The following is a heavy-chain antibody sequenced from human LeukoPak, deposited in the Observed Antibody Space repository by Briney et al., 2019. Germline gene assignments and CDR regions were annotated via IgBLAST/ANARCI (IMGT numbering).Heavy chain of an antibody. CDR1: GYTFSRHG. CDR2: ISGYNGNT. D-gene: IGHD3-22*01. Sequence: ASVKVSCKTSGYTFSRHGITWVRQAPGQGLEWMGWISGYNGNTNYAQNVQGRVTMTTDTSTNTAYMVLRSLRSDDTAVYYCAKDIHPGLDSGASCCFDDWGQGTPVTVSS. J-gene: IGHJ4*02. CDR3: AKDIHPGLDSGASCCFDD. V-gene: IGHV1-18*01.